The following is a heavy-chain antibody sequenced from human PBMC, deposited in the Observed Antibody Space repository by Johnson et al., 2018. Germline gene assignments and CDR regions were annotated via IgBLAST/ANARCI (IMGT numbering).Heavy chain of an antibody. CDR1: GGSISSYY. J-gene: IGHJ6*02. V-gene: IGHV4-59*01. D-gene: IGHD5-24*01. Sequence: QVQLQESGPGLVKPSETLSLTCTVSGGSISSYYWSWIRQPPGKGLEWIGYIYYSGSTNYNPSLKSRVTISVDTSKNQFSLKLSSVTAADTAVYYWARDGRDGYNWEGMDVWGQGTTVTVSS. CDR3: ARDGRDGYNWEGMDV. CDR2: IYYSGST.